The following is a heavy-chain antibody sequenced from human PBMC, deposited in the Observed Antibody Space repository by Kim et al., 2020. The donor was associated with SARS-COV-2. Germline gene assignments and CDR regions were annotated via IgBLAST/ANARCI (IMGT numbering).Heavy chain of an antibody. CDR3: ARGPKGPKAYCGGDCPDAFDI. CDR2: INHSGST. J-gene: IGHJ3*02. V-gene: IGHV4-34*01. D-gene: IGHD2-21*02. Sequence: SETLSLTCAVYGGSFSGYYWSWIRQPPGKGLEWIGEINHSGSTNYNPSLKSRVTISVDTSKNQFSLKLSSVTAADTAVYYCARGPKGPKAYCGGDCPDAFDIWGQGTMVTVSS. CDR1: GGSFSGYY.